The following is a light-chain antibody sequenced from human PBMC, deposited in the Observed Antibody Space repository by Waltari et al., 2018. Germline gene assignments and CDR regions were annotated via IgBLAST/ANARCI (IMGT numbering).Light chain of an antibody. CDR1: QSIDTY. V-gene: IGKV3-15*01. CDR3: QQYNRWRT. CDR2: GAS. J-gene: IGKJ1*01. Sequence: EIVMTQSPATLSVSPGERATLSCRASQSIDTYLAWYQQKPGQAPRLLIYGASTRATCISARFTGSGSGTEFTLTISSLQSEDCAVYYCQQYNRWRTFGQGTKVEIK.